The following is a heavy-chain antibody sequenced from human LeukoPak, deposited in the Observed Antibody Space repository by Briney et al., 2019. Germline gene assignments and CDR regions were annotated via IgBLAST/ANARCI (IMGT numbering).Heavy chain of an antibody. J-gene: IGHJ4*02. CDR1: GFPPSSYS. V-gene: IGHV3-48*01. CDR3: STARFDN. CDR2: INIDSITV. Sequence: GGSLRLSCASSGFPPSSYSINWVRQAPGKGLEWVSYINIDSITVNYADSVKGRFTISRDNAKNSLCLQINSLRAEDTAVYYRSTARFDNWGQGTLVTVSS.